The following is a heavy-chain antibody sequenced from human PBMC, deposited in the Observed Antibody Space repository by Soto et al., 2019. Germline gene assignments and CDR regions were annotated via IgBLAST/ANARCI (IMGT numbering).Heavy chain of an antibody. Sequence: QVQLVESGGGVVQPGRSLRLSCAASGFTFSSDGMHWVRQAPGKGLEWVAGIWYDGSNKYYADSVKGRFTISRDNSKNTLYLQMNSLRAEDTAVYYCARDTIEWLRFIRNSGFDYWGQGTLVTVSS. CDR2: IWYDGSNK. J-gene: IGHJ4*02. CDR1: GFTFSSDG. CDR3: ARDTIEWLRFIRNSGFDY. D-gene: IGHD5-12*01. V-gene: IGHV3-33*01.